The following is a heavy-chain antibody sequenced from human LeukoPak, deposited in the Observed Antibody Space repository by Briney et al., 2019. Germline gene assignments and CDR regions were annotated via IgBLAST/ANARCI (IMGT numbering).Heavy chain of an antibody. D-gene: IGHD3-3*01. Sequence: GGSLRLSCAASGFAFSSYWMSWVRQAPGKGLEWMANIKQDGSEKYYVDSVKGRFTISRDNAKNSLYLQMNSLRAEDTAVYYCASGYYDFWSGYSHSYYFDYWGQGTLVTVSS. V-gene: IGHV3-7*01. CDR1: GFAFSSYW. CDR3: ASGYYDFWSGYSHSYYFDY. CDR2: IKQDGSEK. J-gene: IGHJ4*02.